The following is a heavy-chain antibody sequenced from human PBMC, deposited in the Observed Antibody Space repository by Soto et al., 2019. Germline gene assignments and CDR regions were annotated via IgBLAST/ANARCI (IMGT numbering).Heavy chain of an antibody. CDR2: ISSSSSYI. J-gene: IGHJ4*02. CDR3: ARDYRRGSSRAIPIIDY. CDR1: GFTFSSYS. Sequence: GGSLRLSCAASGFTFSSYSMNWVRQAPGKGLEWVSSISSSSSYIYYADSVKGRFTISRDNAKNSLYLQMNSLRAEDTAVYYCARDYRRGSSRAIPIIDYRGQGTPVTGSS. D-gene: IGHD1-26*01. V-gene: IGHV3-21*01.